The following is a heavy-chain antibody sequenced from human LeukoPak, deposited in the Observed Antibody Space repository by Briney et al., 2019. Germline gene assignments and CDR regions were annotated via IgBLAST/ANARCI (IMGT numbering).Heavy chain of an antibody. J-gene: IGHJ5*02. CDR2: ISGSGGST. CDR1: GFIFSNAW. D-gene: IGHD6-25*01. CDR3: AKVLSGNWFDP. Sequence: PGGSLRLSCTASGFIFSNAWMSWVRQAPGKGLEWVSAISGSGGSTYYADSVKGRFTISRDNSKNTLYLQMNSLRAEDTAVYYCAKVLSGNWFDPWGQGTLVTVSS. V-gene: IGHV3-23*01.